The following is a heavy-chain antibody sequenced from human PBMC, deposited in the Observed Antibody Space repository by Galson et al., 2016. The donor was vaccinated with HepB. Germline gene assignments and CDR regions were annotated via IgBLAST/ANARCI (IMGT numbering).Heavy chain of an antibody. V-gene: IGHV3-23*01. J-gene: IGHJ4*02. CDR2: ISGGGGYT. CDR3: AKLGYCSRTTCHDYFDY. Sequence: SLRLSCAASGFTFSSYGMSWVRQAPGKGLEWVSTISGGGGYTYYADSVKGRITISRDNSKNTLYLQMSSLRAEDTAVYYCAKLGYCSRTTCHDYFDYWGQGTLVTVSS. CDR1: GFTFSSYG. D-gene: IGHD2-2*01.